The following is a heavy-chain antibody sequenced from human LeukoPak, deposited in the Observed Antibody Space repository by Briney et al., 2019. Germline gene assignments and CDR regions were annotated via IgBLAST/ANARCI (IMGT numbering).Heavy chain of an antibody. J-gene: IGHJ3*02. D-gene: IGHD3-22*01. CDR2: VSSDGSST. CDR3: ASGYYDSSNAFHI. Sequence: GGSLRLSCAAPGITFSSYWMHWVRQAPGKGLVWVSRVSSDGSSTSYADSVKGRFTISRDNAKNTLYLQMNSLRAEDTAVYYCASGYYDSSNAFHIWGQGTMVTVSS. V-gene: IGHV3-74*01. CDR1: GITFSSYW.